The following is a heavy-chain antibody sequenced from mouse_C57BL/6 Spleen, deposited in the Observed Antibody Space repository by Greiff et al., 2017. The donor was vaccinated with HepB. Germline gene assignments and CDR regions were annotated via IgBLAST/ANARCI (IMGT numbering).Heavy chain of an antibody. CDR2: IDPSDSYT. Sequence: QVQLQQPGAELVMPGASVKLSCKASGYTFTSYWMHWVKQRPGQGLEWIGEIDPSDSYTNYNQKFKGKSTLTVDKSSSTAYMQLSSLTSEDSAVYYCARSRPYYLDYWGQGTTLTVSS. J-gene: IGHJ2*01. V-gene: IGHV1-69*01. CDR3: ARSRPYYLDY. CDR1: GYTFTSYW.